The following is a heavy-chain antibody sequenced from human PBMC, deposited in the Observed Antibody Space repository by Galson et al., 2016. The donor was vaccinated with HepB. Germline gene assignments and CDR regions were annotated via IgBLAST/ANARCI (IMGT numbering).Heavy chain of an antibody. CDR1: GFIFSTYG. V-gene: IGHV3-30*03. CDR2: ITHDASNT. Sequence: SLRLSCAASGFIFSTYGMHWVRQAPGKGLEWVAVITHDASNTYHADSVKGRFTIPRDNSKDTLYLQMNSLRPEDSAVYYCVTPRIGGSYFMPFDSWGQGTLVTVSS. J-gene: IGHJ4*02. CDR3: VTPRIGGSYFMPFDS. D-gene: IGHD1-26*01.